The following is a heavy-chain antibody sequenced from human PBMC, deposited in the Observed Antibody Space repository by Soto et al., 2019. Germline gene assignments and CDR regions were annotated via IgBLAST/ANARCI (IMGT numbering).Heavy chain of an antibody. D-gene: IGHD6-19*01. CDR2: ISAFNGNT. CDR3: ARDRGVAPPVAGNTHYYYYMDV. V-gene: IGHV1-18*01. Sequence: QDQLVQSGAEVKKPGASVTVSCKASGYSFTNYGVTWVRQAPGQGLEWMGWISAFNGNTHYAQNLQGRVTTTTYASTSTAYMELRSLRSDDTAVYYCARDRGVAPPVAGNTHYYYYMDVWGKGTTVTVSS. J-gene: IGHJ6*03. CDR1: GYSFTNYG.